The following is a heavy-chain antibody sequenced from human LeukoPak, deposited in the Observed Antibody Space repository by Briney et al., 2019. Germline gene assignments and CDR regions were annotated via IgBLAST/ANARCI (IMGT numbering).Heavy chain of an antibody. D-gene: IGHD6-19*01. CDR2: ISSSSSYI. CDR3: ARAATVAGITS. CDR1: RFTFSIYS. V-gene: IGHV3-21*01. Sequence: PGGSLRLSCAASRFTFSIYSMNWVRQAPGKGLEWVSSISSSSSYIYYADSVKGRFTISRDNAKNSLYLQMNRLRAEDTAVYYCARAATVAGITSWGQGTLVTVSS. J-gene: IGHJ5*02.